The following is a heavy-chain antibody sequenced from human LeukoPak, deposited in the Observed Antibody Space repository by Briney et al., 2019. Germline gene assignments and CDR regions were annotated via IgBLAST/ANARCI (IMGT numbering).Heavy chain of an antibody. CDR2: ISAYNGNT. V-gene: IGHV1-18*01. CDR1: GYTFTSYG. D-gene: IGHD6-13*01. CDR3: ARVVGLTGYSSSWYSGYYYYMDV. Sequence: GASVKVSFQASGYTFTSYGISWVRQAPGQGLEWMGWISAYNGNTNYAQKLQDRVTITADKSTSTAYMELSSLRSEDTAVYYCARVVGLTGYSSSWYSGYYYYMDVWGKGTTVTVSS. J-gene: IGHJ6*03.